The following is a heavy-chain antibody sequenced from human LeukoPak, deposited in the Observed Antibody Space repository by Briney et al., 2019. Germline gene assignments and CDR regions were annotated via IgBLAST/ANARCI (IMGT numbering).Heavy chain of an antibody. J-gene: IGHJ4*02. CDR3: ARSGSGWFDY. V-gene: IGHV3-53*01. Sequence: GGSLRLSCAAYGFSVSSNFMSWVRQAPGKGLEWVSVIYAGGDTYYADSVKGRFTISRDNFKNTVYLQMNSLRAEDTGMYYCARSGSGWFDYWDREPWSPSP. D-gene: IGHD6-19*01. CDR2: IYAGGDT. CDR1: GFSVSSNF.